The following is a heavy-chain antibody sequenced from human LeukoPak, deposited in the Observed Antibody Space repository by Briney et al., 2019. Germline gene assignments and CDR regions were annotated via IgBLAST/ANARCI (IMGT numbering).Heavy chain of an antibody. Sequence: ASVKVSCKASGYTFTSYDINWVRQVTGQGLEWMGWMNPNSGNTGYAQKFQGRVTMTRNTSISTAYMELSSLRSEDTAVYYCARPSWGSFSVYLGYWGQGTLVTVSS. CDR2: MNPNSGNT. D-gene: IGHD7-27*01. V-gene: IGHV1-8*01. CDR1: GYTFTSYD. J-gene: IGHJ4*02. CDR3: ARPSWGSFSVYLGY.